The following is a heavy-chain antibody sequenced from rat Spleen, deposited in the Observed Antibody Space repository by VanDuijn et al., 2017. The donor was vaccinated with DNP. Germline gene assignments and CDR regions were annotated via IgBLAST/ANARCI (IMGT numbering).Heavy chain of an antibody. Sequence: VQLKESGPGLVQPSQTLSLTCTVSGFSLTSYGVSWVRQPPGKGLEWMGYIDSAGITNYNPSLKSRISITRDTSKNQFFLQVNSVISEDTATYYCARSGYSSGGSWFAYWGQGTLVAVSS. CDR2: IDSAGIT. D-gene: IGHD1-1*01. CDR1: GFSLTSYG. J-gene: IGHJ3*01. CDR3: ARSGYSSGGSWFAY. V-gene: IGHV3-3*01.